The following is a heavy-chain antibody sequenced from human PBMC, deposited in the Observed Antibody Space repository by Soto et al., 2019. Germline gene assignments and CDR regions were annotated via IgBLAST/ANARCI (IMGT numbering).Heavy chain of an antibody. V-gene: IGHV3-30-3*01. D-gene: IGHD3-3*01. Sequence: QVQLVESGGGVVQPGRSLRLSCAASGFTFSSYAMHWVRQAPGKGLEWVAVISYDGSNKYYADSVKGRFTISRDNSKNTLYLQMNSLRAEDTAVYYCARDLRERFLGSPAWFDPWGQGTLVTVSS. CDR3: ARDLRERFLGSPAWFDP. J-gene: IGHJ5*02. CDR1: GFTFSSYA. CDR2: ISYDGSNK.